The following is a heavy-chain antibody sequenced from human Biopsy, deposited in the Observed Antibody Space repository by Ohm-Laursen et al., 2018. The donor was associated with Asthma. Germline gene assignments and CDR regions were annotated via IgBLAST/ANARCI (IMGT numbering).Heavy chain of an antibody. Sequence: SLRLSCSASGFTFGDYWMSWVRQVPGKGLEWVANIKHDGSKKNHVDSLKGRFTISRDNAKNLLFLQMNSLRAEDTAVYYCARTFHFWSPYHAEHYQLWGQGTLVTVSS. CDR2: IKHDGSKK. J-gene: IGHJ1*01. CDR3: ARTFHFWSPYHAEHYQL. V-gene: IGHV3-7*01. D-gene: IGHD3-3*01. CDR1: GFTFGDYW.